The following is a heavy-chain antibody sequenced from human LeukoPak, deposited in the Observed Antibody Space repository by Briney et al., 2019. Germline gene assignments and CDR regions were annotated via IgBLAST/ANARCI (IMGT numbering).Heavy chain of an antibody. D-gene: IGHD2-2*01. CDR1: GGSFSGYY. J-gene: IGHJ3*02. Sequence: PSETLSLTCAVYGGSFSGYYWSWIRQPPGKGLEWIGEINHSGSTNYNPSLESRVTISVDTSKNQFSLKLSSVTAADTAVYYCARGRGSTSYLPRAFDIWGQGTMVTVSS. V-gene: IGHV4-34*01. CDR3: ARGRGSTSYLPRAFDI. CDR2: INHSGST.